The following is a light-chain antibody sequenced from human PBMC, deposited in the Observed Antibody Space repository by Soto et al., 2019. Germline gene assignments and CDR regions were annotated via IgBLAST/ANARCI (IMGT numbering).Light chain of an antibody. Sequence: DIQMTQSPSTLSASVGDRVTITCRASQSISSWLAWYQQKPGKAPKLLIYDASSLESGVPSRFSGSGSGTEFTLTISSLQPDDFAVYFCQQYGRSPWTFGQGTKVEVK. CDR2: DAS. CDR3: QQYGRSPWT. CDR1: QSISSW. J-gene: IGKJ1*01. V-gene: IGKV1-5*01.